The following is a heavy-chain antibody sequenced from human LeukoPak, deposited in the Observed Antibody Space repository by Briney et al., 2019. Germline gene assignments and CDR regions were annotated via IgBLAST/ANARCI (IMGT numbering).Heavy chain of an antibody. D-gene: IGHD2-8*01. J-gene: IGHJ6*03. CDR3: ATNGYYCMDV. V-gene: IGHV4-4*02. CDR1: GGSISSSTNW. CDR2: IYHSGGT. Sequence: PSETLSLTCAVSGGSISSSTNWWSWVRQPPGKGLEWIGEIYHSGGTNYNPSLKSRIAISVDKSQNQFSLKVNSLTAADTAVYYCATNGYYCMDVWGKGTTVTVSS.